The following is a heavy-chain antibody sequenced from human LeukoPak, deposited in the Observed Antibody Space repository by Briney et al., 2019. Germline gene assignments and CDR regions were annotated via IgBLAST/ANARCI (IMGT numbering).Heavy chain of an antibody. CDR3: AKDGAAGGAFDI. V-gene: IGHV3-30-3*01. CDR2: ISYDGSNK. Sequence: SGRSLRLSCAASGFTFSSYAMHWVRQAPGKGLEWVAVISYDGSNKYYADSVKGRFTISRDNSKNTLYLQMNSLRAEDTAVYYCAKDGAAGGAFDIWGQGTMVTVSS. J-gene: IGHJ3*02. CDR1: GFTFSSYA. D-gene: IGHD6-13*01.